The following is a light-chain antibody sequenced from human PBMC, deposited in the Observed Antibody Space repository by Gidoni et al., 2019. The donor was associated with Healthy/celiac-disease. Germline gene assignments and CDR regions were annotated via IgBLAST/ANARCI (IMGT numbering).Light chain of an antibody. CDR1: SSDVGGYNY. CDR3: SSYTSSSLL. V-gene: IGLV2-14*01. CDR2: EVS. J-gene: IGLJ2*01. Sequence: QSALTQPASVSGSPGQSITISCTGTSSDVGGYNYVSWYQPHPGKAPKLLIYEVSNRPSGVSNRFSGSKSGNTASLTISGLQAEDEADYYCSSYTSSSLLFGGGTKLTVL.